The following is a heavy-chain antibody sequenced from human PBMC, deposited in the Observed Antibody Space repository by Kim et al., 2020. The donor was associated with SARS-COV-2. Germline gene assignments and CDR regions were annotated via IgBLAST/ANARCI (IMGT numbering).Heavy chain of an antibody. Sequence: ASVKVSCKASGYTFTSYAMNWVRQAPGQGLEWMGWINTNTGNPTYAQGFTGRFVFSLDTSVSTAYLQISSLKAEDTAVYYCARDVEMATIWSRYQEQKKNYFDYWGQGTLVTVSS. D-gene: IGHD5-12*01. J-gene: IGHJ4*02. CDR1: GYTFTSYA. V-gene: IGHV7-4-1*02. CDR3: ARDVEMATIWSRYQEQKKNYFDY. CDR2: INTNTGNP.